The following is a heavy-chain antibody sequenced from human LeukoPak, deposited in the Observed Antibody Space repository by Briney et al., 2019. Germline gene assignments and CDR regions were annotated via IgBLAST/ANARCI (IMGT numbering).Heavy chain of an antibody. Sequence: GGSLRLSCAASGFTLSSYGMHWVRQAPGKGLEWVAFIRYDGSNKYYADSAKGRFTISRDNSKNTLYLQMNSLRAEDTAVYYCAKDEGFGELAPYYFDYWGQGTLVTVSS. D-gene: IGHD3-10*01. CDR1: GFTLSSYG. CDR2: IRYDGSNK. V-gene: IGHV3-30*02. CDR3: AKDEGFGELAPYYFDY. J-gene: IGHJ4*02.